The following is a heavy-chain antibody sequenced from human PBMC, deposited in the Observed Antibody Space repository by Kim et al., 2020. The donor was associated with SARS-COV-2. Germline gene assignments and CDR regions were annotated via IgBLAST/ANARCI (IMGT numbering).Heavy chain of an antibody. CDR2: INTNTGNP. Sequence: ASVKVSCKASGYTFTSYAMNWVRQAPGQGLEWMGWINTNTGNPTYAQGFTGWFVFSLDTSVSTAYLQISSLKAEDTAVYYCAGGGQLRFLVWLSKHPEVDYWGQGTLVTVSS. CDR1: GYTFTSYA. J-gene: IGHJ4*02. V-gene: IGHV7-4-1*02. D-gene: IGHD3-3*01. CDR3: AGGGQLRFLVWLSKHPEVDY.